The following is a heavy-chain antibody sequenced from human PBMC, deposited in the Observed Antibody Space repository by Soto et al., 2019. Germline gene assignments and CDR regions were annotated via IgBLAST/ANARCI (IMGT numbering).Heavy chain of an antibody. D-gene: IGHD3-10*01. Sequence: ASVKVSCKASGYTFTGYYMHWVRQAPGQGLEWMGWINPNSGGTNYAQKFQGRVTMTRDTSISTAYMELSRLRSDDTAVYYCARGGRCGESYYYYYGMDVWGQGTPVTVSS. CDR1: GYTFTGYY. V-gene: IGHV1-2*02. CDR3: ARGGRCGESYYYYYGMDV. J-gene: IGHJ6*02. CDR2: INPNSGGT.